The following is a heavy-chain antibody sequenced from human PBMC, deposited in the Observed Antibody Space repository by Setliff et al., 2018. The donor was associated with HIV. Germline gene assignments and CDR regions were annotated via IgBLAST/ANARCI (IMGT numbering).Heavy chain of an antibody. D-gene: IGHD2-15*01. CDR2: IYTRGST. CDR3: VRGLGGGFSLDAFDI. J-gene: IGHJ3*02. V-gene: IGHV4-4*07. CDR1: GGSVSSFY. Sequence: PSETLSLTCTVSGGSVSSFYWSWTRQPAEKGLEWIGRIYTRGSTNSNPSLKGRVTMSVDTSKKHFSLKLSSVTAADTAIYYCVRGLGGGFSLDAFDIWGRGTMVTVSS.